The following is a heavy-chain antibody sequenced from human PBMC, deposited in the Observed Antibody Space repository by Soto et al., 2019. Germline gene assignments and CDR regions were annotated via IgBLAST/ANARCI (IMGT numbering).Heavy chain of an antibody. CDR3: ARDEGLGDYVWGSVRLAFDI. CDR1: GGSISSSRYY. Sequence: SETLSLTCTVSGGSISSSRYYWGWVRQPPGKGLEWIGNFYYTGNTYYNPSLKSRVTISVDTSKNQFSLRLSSVTAADTAVYYCARDEGLGDYVWGSVRLAFDIWGQGTMVTVSS. V-gene: IGHV4-39*02. J-gene: IGHJ3*02. D-gene: IGHD3-16*01. CDR2: FYYTGNT.